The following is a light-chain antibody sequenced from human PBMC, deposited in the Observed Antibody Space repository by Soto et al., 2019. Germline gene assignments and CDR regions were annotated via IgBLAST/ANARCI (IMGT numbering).Light chain of an antibody. CDR1: QSVGSNY. CDR3: QNYGTSPRT. Sequence: ENVLTQSPGTLSLSPGERATLSCRASQSVGSNYLAWYQQKPGQAPRLLIYDASTRATGIPDRFSGSGSGTEFTLTISRLEPEDFAVYYCQNYGTSPRTFGQGTKVEIK. V-gene: IGKV3-20*01. J-gene: IGKJ1*01. CDR2: DAS.